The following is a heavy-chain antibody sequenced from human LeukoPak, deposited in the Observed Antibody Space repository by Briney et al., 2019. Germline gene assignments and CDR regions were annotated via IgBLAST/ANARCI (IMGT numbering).Heavy chain of an antibody. J-gene: IGHJ4*02. CDR3: ARDLSHGSGSPFDY. D-gene: IGHD3-10*01. Sequence: GSLRLSCAASGLTFSDYYMSWIRQAPGKGLEWVSYISSSDSTIYYTDSVKGRFTISRDNAKNSLYLQMNSLRAEDTAVYYCARDLSHGSGSPFDYWGQGTLVTVSS. CDR1: GLTFSDYY. CDR2: ISSSDSTI. V-gene: IGHV3-11*01.